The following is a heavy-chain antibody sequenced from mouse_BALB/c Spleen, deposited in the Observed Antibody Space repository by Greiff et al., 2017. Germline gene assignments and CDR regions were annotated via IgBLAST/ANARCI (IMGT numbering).Heavy chain of an antibody. V-gene: IGHV3-6*02. CDR2: ISYDGSN. Sequence: DVKLQESGPGLVKPSQSLSLTCSVTGYSITSGYYWNWIRQFPGNKLEWMGYISYDGSNNYNPSLKNRISITRDTSKNQFFLKLNSVTTEDTATYYCARGTTTVVARYFDYWGQGTTLTVSS. J-gene: IGHJ2*01. D-gene: IGHD1-1*01. CDR1: GYSITSGYY. CDR3: ARGTTTVVARYFDY.